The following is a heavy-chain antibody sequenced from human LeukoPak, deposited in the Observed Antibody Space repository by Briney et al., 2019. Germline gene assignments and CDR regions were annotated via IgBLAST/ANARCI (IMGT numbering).Heavy chain of an antibody. CDR3: ARLGSWGEVAAISAVGGPYLDY. J-gene: IGHJ4*02. D-gene: IGHD2-15*01. CDR2: INHSGST. CDR1: GGSFSGYY. V-gene: IGHV4-34*01. Sequence: PSETLSLTCAVYGGSFSGYYWSWIRQPPGKGLEWIGEINHSGSTNYNPSLKSRVTISVDTSKNQFSLKLSSVTAADTAVYYCARLGSWGEVAAISAVGGPYLDYWGQGTLVTVSS.